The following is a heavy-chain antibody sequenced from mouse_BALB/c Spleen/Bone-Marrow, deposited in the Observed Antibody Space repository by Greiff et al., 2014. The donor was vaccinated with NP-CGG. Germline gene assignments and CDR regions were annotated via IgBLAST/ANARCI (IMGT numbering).Heavy chain of an antibody. D-gene: IGHD2-2*01. CDR2: IYWDDDK. V-gene: IGHV8-12*01. CDR3: ARSPDGYGFAH. Sequence: QVQLKESGPGILQPSQTLSLTCSFSGFSLSTSGMGVSWIRQPSGKGLEWLAHIYWDDDKRYNPTLKSRLTISKDTSSNQVFLKITSVDTADTATYFCARSPDGYGFAHWGQGTLVTVSA. CDR1: GFSLSTSGMG. J-gene: IGHJ3*01.